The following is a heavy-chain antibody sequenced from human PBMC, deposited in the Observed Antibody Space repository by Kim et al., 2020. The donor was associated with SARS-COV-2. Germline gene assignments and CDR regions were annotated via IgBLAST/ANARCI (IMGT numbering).Heavy chain of an antibody. CDR1: GFTFTDYW. D-gene: IGHD2-21*01. J-gene: IGHJ5*02. CDR3: ARVDCGSPGCRGRDQFDP. V-gene: IGHV3-7*03. Sequence: GGSLRLSCAASGFTFTDYWMTWVRQAPGKGLEWVASVYGDGSEKKYVDSVEGRFVISRDNTQNSVFLQMHSLRVEDTAVYYCARVDCGSPGCRGRDQFDPWGQGTLVIVSS. CDR2: VYGDGSEK.